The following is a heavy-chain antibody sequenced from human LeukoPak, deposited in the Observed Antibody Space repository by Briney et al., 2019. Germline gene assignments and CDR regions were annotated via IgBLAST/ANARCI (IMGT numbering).Heavy chain of an antibody. V-gene: IGHV1-2*02. D-gene: IGHD2-2*01. CDR1: GYTFTGYY. CDR2: INANSGGI. CDR3: VQDWHSENIVVVPDAFDI. J-gene: IGHJ3*02. Sequence: ASAKVSCMACGYTFTGYYMHWVRQAPGQGLEWMGWINANSGGINYVQTLQGRVTMTRDTSISTAYMELSMLRSDDTAVYYCVQDWHSENIVVVPDAFDIWGQGTMVTVSS.